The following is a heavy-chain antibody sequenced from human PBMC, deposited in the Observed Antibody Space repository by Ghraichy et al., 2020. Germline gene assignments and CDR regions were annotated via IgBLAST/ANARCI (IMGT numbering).Heavy chain of an antibody. CDR1: GFTFSSYA. CDR3: AKDSRGYGGHEFDY. J-gene: IGHJ4*02. V-gene: IGHV3-23*01. Sequence: GGSLRLSCAVSGFTFSSYAMSWVRQAPGKGLEWVSAIGGSGANTYYADSVKGRFTISRDNSKNTLYLQMNSLRAEDTAVYYCAKDSRGYGGHEFDYWGQGTLVTVSS. CDR2: IGGSGANT. D-gene: IGHD5-12*01.